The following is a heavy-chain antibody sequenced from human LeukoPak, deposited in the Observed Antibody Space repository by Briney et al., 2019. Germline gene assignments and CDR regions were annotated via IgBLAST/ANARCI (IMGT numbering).Heavy chain of an antibody. D-gene: IGHD6-13*01. Sequence: GGSLRLSCAASGFTVSSNYMSWVRQAPGKGLEWVSVIYSGGSTYYADSVKGRFTISRDNSKNTLYLQMNSLRAEDTAVYYCARGGDRAAAGDPSFDYWGQGTLVTVSS. J-gene: IGHJ4*02. CDR2: IYSGGST. CDR1: GFTVSSNY. V-gene: IGHV3-53*01. CDR3: ARGGDRAAAGDPSFDY.